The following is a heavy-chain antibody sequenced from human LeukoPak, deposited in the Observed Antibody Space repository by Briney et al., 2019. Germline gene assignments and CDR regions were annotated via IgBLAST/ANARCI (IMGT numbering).Heavy chain of an antibody. CDR3: ARDDGATQITDY. J-gene: IGHJ4*02. Sequence: HAGGSLRLSCAASGLSFSDSTIHWVRQASGKGLEWVANINQDGSERYYVDSVEGRFTISRDNAKNSLSLQMNSLRAEDTAVYYCARDDGATQITDYWGQGTLVTVSS. CDR2: INQDGSER. V-gene: IGHV3-7*01. D-gene: IGHD1-26*01. CDR1: GLSFSDST.